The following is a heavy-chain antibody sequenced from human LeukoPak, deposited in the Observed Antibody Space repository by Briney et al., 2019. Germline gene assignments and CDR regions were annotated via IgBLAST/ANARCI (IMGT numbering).Heavy chain of an antibody. D-gene: IGHD4-23*01. Sequence: SETLSLTCTVSGGSISSYYWSWIRQPAGKGLEWIGRIYTSGSTYNNPSLKSRVTMAVDTSKNQFSLKLTSVTAADTAVYYCARGGGNGGGWVGHYYYMDVWGKGTTATVSS. CDR2: IYTSGST. J-gene: IGHJ6*03. CDR3: ARGGGNGGGWVGHYYYMDV. V-gene: IGHV4-4*07. CDR1: GGSISSYY.